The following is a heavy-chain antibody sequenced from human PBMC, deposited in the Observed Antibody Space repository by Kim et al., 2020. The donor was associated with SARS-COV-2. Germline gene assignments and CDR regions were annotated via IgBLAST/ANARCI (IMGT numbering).Heavy chain of an antibody. CDR2: IDPSDSYT. J-gene: IGHJ5*02. V-gene: IGHV5-10-1*01. CDR1: GYSFTSYW. D-gene: IGHD3-10*01. Sequence: GESLKISCKGSGYSFTSYWISWVRQMPGKGLEWMGRIDPSDSYTNYSPSFQGHVTISADKSISTAYLQWSSLKASDTAMYYCARHVPYYYGSGSYFEEWGWFDPWGQGTLVTVSS. CDR3: ARHVPYYYGSGSYFEEWGWFDP.